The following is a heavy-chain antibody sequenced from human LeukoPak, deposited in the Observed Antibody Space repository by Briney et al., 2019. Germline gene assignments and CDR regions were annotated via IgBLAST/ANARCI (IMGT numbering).Heavy chain of an antibody. J-gene: IGHJ5*02. CDR1: GGSFSGYY. CDR3: ARSYCSGGSCSP. V-gene: IGHV4-34*01. Sequence: SETLSLTCAVYGGSFSGYYWSWIRQPPGKGLEWIGEINHSGSTNYNPSLKSRVTISVDTSKNQFSLKLSSVTAADTAVHYCARSYCSGGSCSPWGQGTLVTVSS. CDR2: INHSGST. D-gene: IGHD2-15*01.